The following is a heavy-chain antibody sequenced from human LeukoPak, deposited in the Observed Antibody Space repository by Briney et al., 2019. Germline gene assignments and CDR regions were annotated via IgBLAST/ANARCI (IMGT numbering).Heavy chain of an antibody. D-gene: IGHD5-18*01. J-gene: IGHJ4*02. CDR1: GYTFTSYG. V-gene: IGHV1-18*01. Sequence: ASVKVSCTASGYTFTSYGISWVRQAPGQGLEWMGWISPYNGNTNYTQRLQGRLTMTTDTSTSTVYMELRSLRSDDTAVYYCARDLYSYSSGSGYWGQGTLVTVSS. CDR3: ARDLYSYSSGSGY. CDR2: ISPYNGNT.